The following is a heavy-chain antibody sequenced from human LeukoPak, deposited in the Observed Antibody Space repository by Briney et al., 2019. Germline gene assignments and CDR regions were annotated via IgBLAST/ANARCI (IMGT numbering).Heavy chain of an antibody. V-gene: IGHV3-11*04. Sequence: PGGSLRLSCAGSGFIFSEHWMSWVRLTPGKGLEWVSYISSSGSTIYYADSVKGRFTISRDNAKNSLYLQMNSLRAEDTAVYYCARALGGSSWYVTHWGQGTLVTVSS. CDR2: ISSSGSTI. D-gene: IGHD6-13*01. CDR3: ARALGGSSWYVTH. CDR1: GFIFSEHW. J-gene: IGHJ4*02.